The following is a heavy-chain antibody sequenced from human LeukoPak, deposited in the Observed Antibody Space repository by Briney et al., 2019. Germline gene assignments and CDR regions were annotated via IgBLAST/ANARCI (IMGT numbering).Heavy chain of an antibody. J-gene: IGHJ4*02. V-gene: IGHV1-2*02. Sequence: GASVKVSCKASGYTFTGYYMHWVRQAPGQGLEWMGWINPNSGGTNYAQKFQGRVTITRDTSISTAYMELSRLRSDDTAVYYCARDPGYSSSWYFDYWGQGTLVTVSS. CDR3: ARDPGYSSSWYFDY. D-gene: IGHD6-13*01. CDR2: INPNSGGT. CDR1: GYTFTGYY.